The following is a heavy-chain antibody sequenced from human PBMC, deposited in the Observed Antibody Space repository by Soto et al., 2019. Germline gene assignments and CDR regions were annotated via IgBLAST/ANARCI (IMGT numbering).Heavy chain of an antibody. CDR3: ARRGYGSRWPNVHMDV. V-gene: IGHV3-64*01. CDR2: ISNNGAHT. D-gene: IGHD6-13*01. Sequence: EAQLVESGGGLVQPGGSLRLSCAASGFTFSNYEMHWVRQAPGKGLEYVSGISNNGAHTDYAKSVKGRFTISRDNSENTLDLQMGSLRAEDMALYYCARRGYGSRWPNVHMDVWGKGTTVTVSS. CDR1: GFTFSNYE. J-gene: IGHJ6*03.